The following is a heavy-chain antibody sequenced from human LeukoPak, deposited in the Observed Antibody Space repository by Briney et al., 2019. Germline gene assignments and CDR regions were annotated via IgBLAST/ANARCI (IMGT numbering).Heavy chain of an antibody. CDR2: IWYDGSNK. J-gene: IGHJ4*02. CDR1: GFTFSSYG. Sequence: PGRSLRLSCAATGFTFSSYGMHWVRQAPGKGLEWVAVIWYDGSNKYYAGSVKGRFTISRDNSKNTLYLQMNSLRAEDTAVYYCARDRLPYDSSGYYDYWGQGTLVTVSS. CDR3: ARDRLPYDSSGYYDY. V-gene: IGHV3-33*01. D-gene: IGHD3-22*01.